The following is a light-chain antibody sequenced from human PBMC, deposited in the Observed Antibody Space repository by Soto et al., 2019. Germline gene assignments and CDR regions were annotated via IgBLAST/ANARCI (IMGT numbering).Light chain of an antibody. CDR2: EGS. J-gene: IGLJ2*01. V-gene: IGLV2-23*01. CDR3: CSFAGSTPS. CDR1: SSDIGNYNL. Sequence: QSVLTQPSSVSGSPGQSITISCTRTSSDIGNYNLVSWYRQHPGKAPKLMIYEGSKRPSGVSNRFSASKSGNSASLTISGLQAEDGADYYCCSFAGSTPSFGGGTKVTVL.